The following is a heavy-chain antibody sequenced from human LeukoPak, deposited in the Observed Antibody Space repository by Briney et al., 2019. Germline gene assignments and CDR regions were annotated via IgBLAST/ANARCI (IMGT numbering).Heavy chain of an antibody. Sequence: GGSLRLSCTASGFTFSSYSLNWVRQAPGKGLEWVSSVSTGSNYIYYADSVKGRFTISRDNDKNSLYLQMNSLRVEDTAVYYCARLVPGRAFGGVIVSGWFDPWGQGTLVTVSS. J-gene: IGHJ5*02. V-gene: IGHV3-21*01. CDR2: VSTGSNYI. CDR3: ARLVPGRAFGGVIVSGWFDP. CDR1: GFTFSSYS. D-gene: IGHD3-16*02.